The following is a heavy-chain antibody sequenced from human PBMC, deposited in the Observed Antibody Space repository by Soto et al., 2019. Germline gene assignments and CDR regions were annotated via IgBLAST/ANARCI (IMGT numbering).Heavy chain of an antibody. D-gene: IGHD3-16*01. J-gene: IGHJ4*02. CDR1: GGSVNGYY. V-gene: IGHV4-59*02. Sequence: PSETLSLTCTVSGGSVNGYYWSWIRQPPGKGLEWIGYVHYSGVTHYNPSLQSRVTMSIDTSNNRFSLRLNSVTAPNTAVYYCARAPAEYYDDRGKGPRYLGSWGQGALVTVSS. CDR3: ARAPAEYYDDRGKGPRYLGS. CDR2: VHYSGVT.